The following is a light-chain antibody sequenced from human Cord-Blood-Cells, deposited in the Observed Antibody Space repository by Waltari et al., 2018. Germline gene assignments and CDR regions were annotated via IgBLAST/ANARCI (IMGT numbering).Light chain of an antibody. CDR1: SSDVGRYNL. Sequence: QSALTQPASVSGSPGQSITISCTGTSSDVGRYNLVSWYQQHPGKAPKPMIYEGSKGPSGVSNRFSGSNSGNTASLTISGLQAEDEADYYCCSYAGSSTFGVFGGGTKLTVL. J-gene: IGLJ3*02. V-gene: IGLV2-23*03. CDR3: CSYAGSSTFGV. CDR2: EGS.